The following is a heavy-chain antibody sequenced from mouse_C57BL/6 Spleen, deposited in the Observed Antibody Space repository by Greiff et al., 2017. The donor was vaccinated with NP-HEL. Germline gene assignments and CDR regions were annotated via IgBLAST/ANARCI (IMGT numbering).Heavy chain of an antibody. CDR3: TRSSFITTVTGYFDY. CDR1: GYTFTDYE. V-gene: IGHV1-15*01. Sequence: QVQLQQSGAELVRPGASVTLSCKASGYTFTDYEMHWVKQTPVHGLEWIGAIDPETGGTAYNQKFKGKAILTADKSSSTAYMELRSLTSEDSAVYYCTRSSFITTVTGYFDYWGQGTTLTVSS. J-gene: IGHJ2*01. CDR2: IDPETGGT. D-gene: IGHD1-1*01.